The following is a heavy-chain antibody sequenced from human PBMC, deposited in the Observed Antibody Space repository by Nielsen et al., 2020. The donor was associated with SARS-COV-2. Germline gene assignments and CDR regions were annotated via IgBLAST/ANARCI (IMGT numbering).Heavy chain of an antibody. Sequence: SETLSLTCTVSGGSINSGDYYWSWIRQPPGKGLEWIGYIYYSGSTYYNPSLKSRVTISVDTSKNQFSLKLSSVTAADTALYYCARDPIGITIFGVVSDAFDIWGQGTMVTVSS. CDR2: IYYSGST. V-gene: IGHV4-30-4*01. D-gene: IGHD3-3*01. J-gene: IGHJ3*02. CDR1: GGSINSGDYY. CDR3: ARDPIGITIFGVVSDAFDI.